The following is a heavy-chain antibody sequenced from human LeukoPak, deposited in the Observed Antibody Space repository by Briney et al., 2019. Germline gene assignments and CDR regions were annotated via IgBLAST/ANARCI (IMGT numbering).Heavy chain of an antibody. CDR1: GYSIRSGFY. Sequence: PSETLSLTCTVSGYSIRSGFYWGWIRQPPGKGLEWIGNIYHSGITYSTPSLKSRVTISVDTSKNQFSLKLSSVTAADTAVYFCARHQRGNSDAFDIWGQGTVVTVSS. V-gene: IGHV4-38-2*02. CDR3: ARHQRGNSDAFDI. CDR2: IYHSGIT. D-gene: IGHD4-23*01. J-gene: IGHJ3*02.